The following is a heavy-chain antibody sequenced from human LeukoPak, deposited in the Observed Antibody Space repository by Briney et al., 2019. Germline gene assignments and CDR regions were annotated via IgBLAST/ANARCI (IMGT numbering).Heavy chain of an antibody. D-gene: IGHD3-10*01. CDR3: AKVAKYYYGSETYYFFEH. V-gene: IGHV3-7*01. CDR2: IKQDGTEK. Sequence: GESLRLSRAASGFTFTTYWMSWVRQAPGKGLEWVANIKQDGTEKYYVDSVKGRFTISRDNAKNSLYLQMNSLRVEDTAVYYCAKVAKYYYGSETYYFFEHWGQGTPVTASS. CDR1: GFTFTTYW. J-gene: IGHJ4*02.